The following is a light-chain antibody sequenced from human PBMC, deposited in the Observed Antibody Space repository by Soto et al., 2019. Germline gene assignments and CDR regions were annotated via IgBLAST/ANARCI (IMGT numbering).Light chain of an antibody. CDR3: QQLNTYPLT. Sequence: DIQLTQSPSFLSASVGDRVTITCRASQGISTYLAWYQQKPGKAPNLLIYAASTLQSGVPSRFSGTGSGTEFTLTIGSLQPEDFATYFCQQLNTYPLTFGPGTKVAI. J-gene: IGKJ3*01. CDR2: AAS. CDR1: QGISTY. V-gene: IGKV1-9*01.